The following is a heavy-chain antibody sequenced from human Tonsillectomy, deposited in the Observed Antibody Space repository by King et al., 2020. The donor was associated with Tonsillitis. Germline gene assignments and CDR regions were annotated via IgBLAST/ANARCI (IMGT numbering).Heavy chain of an antibody. CDR3: ASGSGWVFDY. J-gene: IGHJ4*02. D-gene: IGHD6-25*01. CDR2: IKQDGSEK. Sequence: VQLVESGGGLGQPGGSLRLSCAASGFTFSSFWISWVRQAPGKGLEWVAIIKQDGSEKRDVDCVKGRFTTSRDNANNSLYLQMNSLRAEDTAVYYCASGSGWVFDYWGQGTLVTVSS. CDR1: GFTFSSFW. V-gene: IGHV3-7*01.